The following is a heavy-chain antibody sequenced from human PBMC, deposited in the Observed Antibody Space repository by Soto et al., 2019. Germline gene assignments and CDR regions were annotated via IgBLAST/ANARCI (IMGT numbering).Heavy chain of an antibody. CDR1: GYTFTSYG. V-gene: IGHV1-18*01. CDR2: ISAYNGNT. CDR3: AREMYYYDSSGYSYPNNWFDP. Sequence: ASVKVSCKASGYTFTSYGISWVRQAPGQGLEWMGWISAYNGNTNYAQKLQGRVNMTTDTSTSTAYMELRSLRSDDTAVYYCAREMYYYDSSGYSYPNNWFDPWGQGTLVTVSS. D-gene: IGHD3-22*01. J-gene: IGHJ5*02.